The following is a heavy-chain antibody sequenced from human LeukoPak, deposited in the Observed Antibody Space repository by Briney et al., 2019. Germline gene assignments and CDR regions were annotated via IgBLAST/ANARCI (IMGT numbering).Heavy chain of an antibody. Sequence: SETLSLTCTVSGGSISRYYWSWTRQPPGKGLEWIGHIYYSGSTNHNPSLKSRVTISVDTSKNQFSLKLSSVTAADTAVYYCARAQEGGSYSFGIFNWFDPWGQGTLVTVSS. CDR3: ARAQEGGSYSFGIFNWFDP. D-gene: IGHD1-26*01. J-gene: IGHJ5*02. V-gene: IGHV4-59*01. CDR2: IYYSGST. CDR1: GGSISRYY.